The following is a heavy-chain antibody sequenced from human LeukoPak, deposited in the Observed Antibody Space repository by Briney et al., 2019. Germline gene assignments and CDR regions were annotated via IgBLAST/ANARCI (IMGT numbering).Heavy chain of an antibody. CDR3: ATQTTLDY. V-gene: IGHV4-39*01. CDR1: GGSISSSSYY. D-gene: IGHD4-11*01. CDR2: MYYSGTT. Sequence: SETLSLTCTVSGGSISSSSYYWGWIRQPPGKGLEWIGSMYYSGTTYYNPSLKSRVTISVDTSENQFSLKLTSVTAADTAVYYCATQTTLDYXGQGXLVTVS. J-gene: IGHJ4*02.